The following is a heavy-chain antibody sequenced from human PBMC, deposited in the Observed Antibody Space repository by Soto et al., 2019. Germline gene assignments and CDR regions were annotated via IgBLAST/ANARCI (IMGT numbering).Heavy chain of an antibody. D-gene: IGHD6-19*01. CDR2: INAGGANT. CDR3: AKDLGGVPGTGDGFDY. J-gene: IGHJ4*02. V-gene: IGHV3-23*01. CDR1: GFTFSSYT. Sequence: PGGSLRLSCAASGFTFSSYTMSWVRQAPGKGLEWVSSINAGGANTWYADSVKGRFTISRDKSKNMVYLQMNSLRSEDTAIYYCAKDLGGVPGTGDGFDYWGQGTLVTVSS.